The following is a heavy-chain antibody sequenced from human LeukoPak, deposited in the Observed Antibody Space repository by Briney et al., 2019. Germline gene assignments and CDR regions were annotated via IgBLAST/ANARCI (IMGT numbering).Heavy chain of an antibody. D-gene: IGHD5-12*01. V-gene: IGHV1-46*01. CDR3: ARGAARNIVATMNPEFYYCDY. Sequence: ASVTVSYKASGYTFTSYYMHWVRQAPGQGLEWMGIINPSGGSTSYAQQFQGRVTMTRDMSTSTVYRELSSLRSEDTAVYYCARGAARNIVATMNPEFYYCDYWGQGTLVTVSS. CDR2: INPSGGST. CDR1: GYTFTSYY. J-gene: IGHJ4*02.